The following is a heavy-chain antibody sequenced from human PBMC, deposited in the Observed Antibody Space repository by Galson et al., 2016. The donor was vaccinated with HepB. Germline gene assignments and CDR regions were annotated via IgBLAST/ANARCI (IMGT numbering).Heavy chain of an antibody. CDR2: IYYTGST. Sequence: SETLSPTCSVSGGSISSSGFYWGWIRQTPGRGLEWFGTIYYTGSTYYNSSLKSRVTMSIDSSKNQFSLKLSSVTAADTAVYYCVRQMVQGVIRKFDGMDVWGQGTTVTVSS. CDR3: VRQMVQGVIRKFDGMDV. D-gene: IGHD3-10*01. J-gene: IGHJ6*02. CDR1: GGSISSSGFY. V-gene: IGHV4-39*01.